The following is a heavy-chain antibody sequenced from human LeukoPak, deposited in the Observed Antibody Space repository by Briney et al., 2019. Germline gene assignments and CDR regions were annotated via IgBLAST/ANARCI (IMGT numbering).Heavy chain of an antibody. V-gene: IGHV4-59*08. CDR3: WLPYYYYGMDV. J-gene: IGHJ6*02. CDR1: GGSISGYY. CDR2: IYYSGTT. D-gene: IGHD3-9*01. Sequence: SETLSLTCTVSGGSISGYYWSWIRQPPGKGLEWIGYIYYSGTTTYNPSLKSRVTISVDTSRNQFSLKLSSVTAADTAVYYCWLPYYYYGMDVWGQGTTVTVSS.